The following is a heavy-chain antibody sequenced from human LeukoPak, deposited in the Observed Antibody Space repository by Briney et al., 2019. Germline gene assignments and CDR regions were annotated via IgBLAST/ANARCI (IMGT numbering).Heavy chain of an antibody. Sequence: SVKVSCKASGGTFSSYAISWVRQAPGQGLVWMGGIIPIFGTSNYAQKFQGRVTITADESTSTAYMALSSLRSEDTAVYYCARLIDIGDFWSGYYHWGQGTLVTVSS. V-gene: IGHV1-69*13. CDR3: ARLIDIGDFWSGYYH. D-gene: IGHD3-3*01. CDR1: GGTFSSYA. J-gene: IGHJ4*02. CDR2: IIPIFGTS.